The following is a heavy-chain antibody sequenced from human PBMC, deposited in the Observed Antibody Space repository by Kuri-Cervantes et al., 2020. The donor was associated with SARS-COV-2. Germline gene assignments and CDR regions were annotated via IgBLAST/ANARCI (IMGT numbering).Heavy chain of an antibody. V-gene: IGHV5-10-1*01. CDR2: IDPSDSYT. CDR3: ARRLEPTYYYDSSGYYYVFYYYGMDV. Sequence: KVSCKGSGYSFTSYWISWVRQMPGKGLEWMGRIDPSDSYTNYSPSFQGHVTISADKSISTAYLQWSSLKASDTAMYYCARRLEPTYYYDSSGYYYVFYYYGMDVWGQGTTVTVS. J-gene: IGHJ6*02. CDR1: GYSFTSYW. D-gene: IGHD3-22*01.